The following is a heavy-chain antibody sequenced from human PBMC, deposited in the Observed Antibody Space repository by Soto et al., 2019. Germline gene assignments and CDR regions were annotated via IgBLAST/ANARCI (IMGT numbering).Heavy chain of an antibody. CDR2: IIPIFGTA. CDR3: ARGKVVVIKPYYYYGMDV. D-gene: IGHD3-22*01. V-gene: IGHV1-69*13. Sequence: SVTVCCKASGGTFSSYAISWVRQAPGQGLEWMGGIIPIFGTANYAQKFQGRVTITADESTSTAYMELSSLRSEDTAVYYCARGKVVVIKPYYYYGMDVWGQGTTVTVSS. J-gene: IGHJ6*02. CDR1: GGTFSSYA.